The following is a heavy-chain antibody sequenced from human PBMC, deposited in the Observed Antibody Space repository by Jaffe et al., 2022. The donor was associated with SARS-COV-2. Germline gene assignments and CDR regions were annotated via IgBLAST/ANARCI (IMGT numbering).Heavy chain of an antibody. Sequence: EVQLLESGGGLVQPGGSLRLSCAASGFAFSGFAMNWVRQAPGKGLEWVSAVVGRGHITYYADSVRGRFTISRDNSRNTLYLNMKSLRADDTAIYYCAKVNEESGLPNSFFQSWGQGALVTVSS. CDR2: VVGRGHIT. J-gene: IGHJ5*02. CDR1: GFAFSGFA. V-gene: IGHV3-23*01. D-gene: IGHD6-25*01. CDR3: AKVNEESGLPNSFFQS.